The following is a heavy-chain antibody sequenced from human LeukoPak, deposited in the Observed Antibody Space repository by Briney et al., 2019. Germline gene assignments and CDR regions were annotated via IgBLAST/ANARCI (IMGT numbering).Heavy chain of an antibody. V-gene: IGHV1-46*01. J-gene: IGHJ4*02. CDR2: INSSGGST. CDR3: ARFAVHRRLTVAGQFGLDY. Sequence: ASVKVSCKASGYIFTSYNMYWVRQAPGQGLEWMGIINSSGGSTNYAQKFQGRVTMTRDTSTSTVYMELSSLRSEDTAVYYCARFAVHRRLTVAGQFGLDYWGRGTLVTVSS. CDR1: GYIFTSYN. D-gene: IGHD6-19*01.